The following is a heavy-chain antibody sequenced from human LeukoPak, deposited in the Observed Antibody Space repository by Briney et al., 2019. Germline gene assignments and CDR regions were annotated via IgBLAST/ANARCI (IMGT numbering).Heavy chain of an antibody. CDR1: EFTFSSYA. J-gene: IGHJ4*02. Sequence: GGSLRLSCAASEFTFSSYAMSWVRQAPGKGLEWVSGISGSGGSTYYADSVKGRFTISRDNSKNTLYLQMNSLRAEDTAVYYCAKDRLPLSRGYYYVPFDYWGQGTLVTVSS. CDR2: ISGSGGST. V-gene: IGHV3-23*01. D-gene: IGHD3-22*01. CDR3: AKDRLPLSRGYYYVPFDY.